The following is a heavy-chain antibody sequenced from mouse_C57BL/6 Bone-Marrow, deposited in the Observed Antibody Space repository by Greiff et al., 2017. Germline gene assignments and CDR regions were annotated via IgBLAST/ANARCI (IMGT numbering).Heavy chain of an antibody. CDR3: ARWPIYYGTPFDY. J-gene: IGHJ2*01. CDR2: IHPSDSDT. CDR1: GYTFTSYW. D-gene: IGHD2-1*01. Sequence: QVQLQQPGAELVKPGASVKVSCKASGYTFTSYWMHWVKQRPGQGLEWIGRIHPSDSDTNYNQKFKGKATLTVDQSSSTAYMQLNSLTSEDSAVYYCARWPIYYGTPFDYWGQGTTLTVSS. V-gene: IGHV1-74*01.